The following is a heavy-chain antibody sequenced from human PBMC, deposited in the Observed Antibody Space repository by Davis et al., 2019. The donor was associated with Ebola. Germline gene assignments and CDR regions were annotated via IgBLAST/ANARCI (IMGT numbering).Heavy chain of an antibody. V-gene: IGHV3-30-3*01. CDR3: AKAGGTYYDFWSGYYSGFDY. Sequence: GESLKISCEASGFTLSSYPMHWVRQAPGKGLEWVALISFDGSNKYYADSVKGRFTISRDNSKNTLYLQMNSLRAEDTAVYYCAKAGGTYYDFWSGYYSGFDYWGQGTLVTVSS. J-gene: IGHJ4*02. D-gene: IGHD3-3*01. CDR2: ISFDGSNK. CDR1: GFTLSSYP.